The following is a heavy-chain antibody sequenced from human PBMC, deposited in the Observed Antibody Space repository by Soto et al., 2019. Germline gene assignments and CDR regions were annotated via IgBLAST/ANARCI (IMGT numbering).Heavy chain of an antibody. CDR1: GFSLSTNVVA. CDR2: IDGDDEK. CDR3: AHGSMIRGGFDS. J-gene: IGHJ4*02. V-gene: IGHV2-5*02. D-gene: IGHD3-10*01. Sequence: QITLKESGPTLMKPTQTLTLTCSFSGFSLSTNVVAVGWIRQPPEKALEWLALIDGDDEKRYSPSLKSRLTITKDTSKNHGVLAMTNMDPGDTATYYCAHGSMIRGGFDSWGQGTLVTVSS.